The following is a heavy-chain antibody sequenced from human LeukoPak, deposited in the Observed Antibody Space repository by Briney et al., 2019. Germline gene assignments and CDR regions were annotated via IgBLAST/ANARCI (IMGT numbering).Heavy chain of an antibody. CDR2: IRSKANSYAT. Sequence: PGGSLRLSCAASGFTFSGSAMHWVRQASGKGLEWVGRIRSKANSYATAYAASVKGRFTISRDDSKNTAYLQMNSLKTEDTAVYYCARDPGPGYSSGWINDAFGIWGQGTMVTVSS. J-gene: IGHJ3*02. V-gene: IGHV3-73*01. CDR3: ARDPGPGYSSGWINDAFGI. D-gene: IGHD6-19*01. CDR1: GFTFSGSA.